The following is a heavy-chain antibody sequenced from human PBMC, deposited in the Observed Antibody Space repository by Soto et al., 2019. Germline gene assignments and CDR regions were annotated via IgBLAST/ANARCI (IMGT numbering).Heavy chain of an antibody. CDR2: ISTYNGNT. J-gene: IGHJ5*02. D-gene: IGHD4-17*01. V-gene: IGHV1-18*01. Sequence: ASVKVSCKSSCYTFTSYDISWVRHATGQGLEWMGWISTYNGNTNYAQKLQGRVTMTTDTSTSTAYMELRSLRSDDTAVYYCAREVLTTVTTVWFDTWGQGTLVTVSS. CDR3: AREVLTTVTTVWFDT. CDR1: CYTFTSYD.